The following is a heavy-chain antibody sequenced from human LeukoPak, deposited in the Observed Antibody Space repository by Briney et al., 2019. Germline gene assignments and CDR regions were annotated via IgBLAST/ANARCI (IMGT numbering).Heavy chain of an antibody. CDR1: GGSISSSSYY. CDR3: AREGLDYGGTLNWFDP. CDR2: IYYSGTT. Sequence: PSETLSLTCTVSGGSISSSSYYWGWIRQPPGKGLEWIGSIYYSGTTSYNPSLKSRVTISIDTSKNQFSLKVSSVTVADTAVYYCAREGLDYGGTLNWFDPWGQGTLVTVSS. D-gene: IGHD4-23*01. V-gene: IGHV4-39*07. J-gene: IGHJ5*02.